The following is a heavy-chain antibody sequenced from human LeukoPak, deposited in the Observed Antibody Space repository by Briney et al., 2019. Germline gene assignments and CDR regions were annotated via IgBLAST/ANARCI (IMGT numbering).Heavy chain of an antibody. J-gene: IGHJ2*01. D-gene: IGHD1-26*01. CDR1: GGSISSYY. CDR3: ARHGGSWSSDL. CDR2: MYDSGRT. V-gene: IGHV4-59*08. Sequence: PSETLSLTCSVSGGSISSYYWSWIRQPPGKGLEWIGYMYDSGRTNYNPSLKSRVTISVDMSKNQFSLKLSSVTAADTAVYYCARHGGSWSSDLWGRGTLVTVSS.